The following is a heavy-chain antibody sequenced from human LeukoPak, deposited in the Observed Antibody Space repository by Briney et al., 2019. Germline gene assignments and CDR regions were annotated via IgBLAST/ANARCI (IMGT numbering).Heavy chain of an antibody. V-gene: IGHV1-24*01. D-gene: IGHD1-26*01. J-gene: IGHJ6*02. CDR3: ATGPRSGSYYYYNGMDV. Sequence: ASVKVSCKVSGYTLTELSMHWVRQAPGKGLEWMGGFDPEDGETIYAQKFQGRVTMTEDTSTDTAYMELSSLRSEDTAVYYCATGPRSGSYYYYNGMDVWGQGTTVTVSS. CDR2: FDPEDGET. CDR1: GYTLTELS.